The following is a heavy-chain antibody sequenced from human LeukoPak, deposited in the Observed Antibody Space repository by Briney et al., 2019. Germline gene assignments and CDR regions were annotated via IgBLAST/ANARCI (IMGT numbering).Heavy chain of an antibody. D-gene: IGHD1-26*01. CDR3: ARDRVYSGGYDWGDYYYGMDV. CDR1: GFTFSDYY. J-gene: IGHJ6*01. Sequence: GGSLRLSCAASGFTFSDYYMSWIRQAPGKGLEWVSYISSSGSTIYYADSVKGRFTISRDNAKNSLYLQMNSLRAEDTAVYYCARDRVYSGGYDWGDYYYGMDVWGQGTTVTVSS. V-gene: IGHV3-11*01. CDR2: ISSSGSTI.